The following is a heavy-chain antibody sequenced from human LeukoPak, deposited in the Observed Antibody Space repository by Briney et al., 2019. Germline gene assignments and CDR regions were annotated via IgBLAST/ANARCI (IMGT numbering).Heavy chain of an antibody. D-gene: IGHD5-18*01. J-gene: IGHJ5*02. V-gene: IGHV3-30*04. Sequence: PGGSLRLSCAASGFTFSSYATHWVRQAPGKGLEWVAVISYDGSNKYYADSVKGRFTISRDNSKNTLYLQMNSLRAEDTAVYYCARGGYSYGHGWFDPWGQGTLVTVSS. CDR1: GFTFSSYA. CDR2: ISYDGSNK. CDR3: ARGGYSYGHGWFDP.